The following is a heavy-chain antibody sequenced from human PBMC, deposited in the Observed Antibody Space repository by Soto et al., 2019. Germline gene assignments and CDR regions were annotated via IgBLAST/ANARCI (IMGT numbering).Heavy chain of an antibody. CDR3: ARDLRGYCSGGSCYSGFDL. V-gene: IGHV4-59*01. D-gene: IGHD2-15*01. Sequence: PSETLSLTCTVSGGSISSYYWSWIRQPPGKGLEWIGYIYYSGSTNYNPSLKSRVTISVDTSKNQFSLKLSSVTAEDTAVYYCARDLRGYCSGGSCYSGFDLWGQGTMVTVSS. J-gene: IGHJ3*01. CDR2: IYYSGST. CDR1: GGSISSYY.